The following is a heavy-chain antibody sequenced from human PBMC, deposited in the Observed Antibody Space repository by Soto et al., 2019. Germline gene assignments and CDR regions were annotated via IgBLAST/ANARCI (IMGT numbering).Heavy chain of an antibody. Sequence: GASLKVSCKSSGYTFTSYDINWVRQATGQGLEWMGWMNPNSGNTGYAQKFQGRVTMTRNTSISTAYMELSSLRSEDTAVYYCAREISGSYRLDHWGQGTLVTVSS. CDR3: AREISGSYRLDH. CDR1: GYTFTSYD. CDR2: MNPNSGNT. V-gene: IGHV1-8*01. J-gene: IGHJ4*02. D-gene: IGHD1-26*01.